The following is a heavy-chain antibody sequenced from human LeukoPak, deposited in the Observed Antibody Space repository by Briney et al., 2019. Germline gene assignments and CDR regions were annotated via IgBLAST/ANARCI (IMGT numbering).Heavy chain of an antibody. Sequence: GGSLRLSCAASGFTFSSYWMHWVRQAPGKGLVWVSRINSDGSSTSYADSVKGRFTISRDNSKNTLYLQMNSLRAEDTAVYYCAKGFYIVATILAFDYWGQGTLVTVSS. D-gene: IGHD5-12*01. CDR1: GFTFSSYW. J-gene: IGHJ4*02. CDR3: AKGFYIVATILAFDY. CDR2: INSDGSST. V-gene: IGHV3-74*01.